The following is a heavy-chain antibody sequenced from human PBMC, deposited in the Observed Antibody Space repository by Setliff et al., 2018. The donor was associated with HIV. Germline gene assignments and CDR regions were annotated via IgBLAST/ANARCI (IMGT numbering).Heavy chain of an antibody. J-gene: IGHJ4*02. CDR2: IYPGDSDT. V-gene: IGHV5-51*01. D-gene: IGHD3-10*01. CDR3: ARXTVSGLLYFDY. Sequence: RGKGLEWMGIIYPGDSDTRYSPXFQGQVTISADKSISTAYLQCPXLQASDTAXXXCARXTVSGLLYFDYWGQGTLVTVSS.